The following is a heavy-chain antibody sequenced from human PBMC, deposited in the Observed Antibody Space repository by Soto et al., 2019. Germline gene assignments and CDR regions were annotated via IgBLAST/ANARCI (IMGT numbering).Heavy chain of an antibody. Sequence: GGSLRLSCAASGFTFTNHDMSWVRQAPGKGLEWVSSISGSDGRTYYADSVKGRFTISRDNSRNTLYLQMSSLKAVDTAVYYCAKYYYASGSNWFDPWGRGTLVTVSS. D-gene: IGHD3-10*01. CDR2: ISGSDGRT. CDR1: GFTFTNHD. CDR3: AKYYYASGSNWFDP. J-gene: IGHJ5*02. V-gene: IGHV3-23*01.